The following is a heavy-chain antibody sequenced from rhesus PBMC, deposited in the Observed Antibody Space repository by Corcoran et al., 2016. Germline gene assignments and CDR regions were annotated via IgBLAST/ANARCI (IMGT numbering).Heavy chain of an antibody. CDR2: ISYSGSS. J-gene: IGHJ4*01. CDR3: AREGAVAATDY. V-gene: IGHV4-122*02. CDR1: GFSFSYYS. Sequence: VQLVESGGGLTKPGGSLRLSCAASGFSFSYYSMSWVRQGPGKGLEWIGYISYSGSSYYTPSFKSRVTISIDTSKNQFSLKLSSVTAADTAVYYCAREGAVAATDYWGQGVLVTVSS. D-gene: IGHD4-29*01.